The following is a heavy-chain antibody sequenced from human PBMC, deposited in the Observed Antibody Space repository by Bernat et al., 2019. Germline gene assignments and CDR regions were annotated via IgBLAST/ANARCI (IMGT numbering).Heavy chain of an antibody. D-gene: IGHD2-2*01. CDR1: GFTFSDYY. Sequence: QVQLVESGGGLVKPGGSLRLSCAASGFTFSDYYMSWIRQAPGKGLEWVSYISSSSSYTNYADSVKGRFTISRDNAKNSLYLQMNSLRVEDTAVYYCAGDTRPCSSTSCSLNYYGMDVWGQGTTVTVSS. CDR3: AGDTRPCSSTSCSLNYYGMDV. V-gene: IGHV3-11*05. CDR2: ISSSSSYT. J-gene: IGHJ6*02.